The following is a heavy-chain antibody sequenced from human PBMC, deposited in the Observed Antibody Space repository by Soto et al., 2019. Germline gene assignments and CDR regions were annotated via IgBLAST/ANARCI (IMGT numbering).Heavy chain of an antibody. Sequence: ESGGGVVQPGRSLRLSCAASGFTFSSYGMHWVRQAPGKGLEWVAVISYDGSNKYYADSVKGRFTISRDNSKNTLYLQMNSLRAEDTAVYYCAKDLVTTDEHYYYGMDVWGQGTTVTVSS. CDR2: ISYDGSNK. CDR1: GFTFSSYG. D-gene: IGHD4-4*01. V-gene: IGHV3-30*18. CDR3: AKDLVTTDEHYYYGMDV. J-gene: IGHJ6*02.